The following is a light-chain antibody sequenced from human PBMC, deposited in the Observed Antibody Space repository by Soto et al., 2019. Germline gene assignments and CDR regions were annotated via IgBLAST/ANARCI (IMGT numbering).Light chain of an antibody. V-gene: IGLV2-14*01. CDR1: SSDIGGYNY. Sequence: QSALTQPASVSGSHGQSITMSCTGTSSDIGGYNYVSWYQQHPGKAPKLMIYDVTNRPSGVSNRFSGSKSGNTASLTISGLQAEDEADYYCSSYTSSSTPFLFGTGTNLTVL. J-gene: IGLJ1*01. CDR3: SSYTSSSTPFL. CDR2: DVT.